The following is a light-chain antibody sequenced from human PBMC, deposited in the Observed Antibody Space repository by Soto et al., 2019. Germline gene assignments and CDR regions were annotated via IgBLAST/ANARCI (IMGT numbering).Light chain of an antibody. V-gene: IGKV1-39*01. J-gene: IGKJ4*01. CDR2: EAS. Sequence: DIQMTQSPSPLSASVGDRVDITCRTSQSVSSYLNWYQAKPGKAPKLLIYEASSLESGVPSRFSGSGSGTDFTLTISCLQSEDFATYYCQQYYSYPLTFGGGTKVEIK. CDR3: QQYYSYPLT. CDR1: QSVSSY.